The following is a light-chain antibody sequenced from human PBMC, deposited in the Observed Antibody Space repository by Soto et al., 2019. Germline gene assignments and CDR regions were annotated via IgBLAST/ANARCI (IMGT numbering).Light chain of an antibody. V-gene: IGKV1-39*01. CDR3: QQCFSLPPT. Sequence: DIQMTQSPSSLSAYDADRVTITCRASQSIDNYLSWYQQIPGKAPKXLIYAASNLQRGVPSRFSGSGSGTECTLTISNLQPDDFAVYYCQQCFSLPPTFGHGTKVDIK. J-gene: IGKJ1*01. CDR2: AAS. CDR1: QSIDNY.